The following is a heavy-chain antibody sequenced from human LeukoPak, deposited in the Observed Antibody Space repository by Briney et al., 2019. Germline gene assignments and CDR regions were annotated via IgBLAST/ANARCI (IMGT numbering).Heavy chain of an antibody. CDR3: ASSKTPWIQLWFFDI. CDR1: GDSINGFY. CDR2: IYYSGNT. V-gene: IGHV4-59*01. J-gene: IGHJ3*02. Sequence: PSETLSLTCTVSGDSINGFYWNWIRQPPGKGLEWIGYIYYSGNTNYNPSLKSRVTMSVDTSTNQFSLKLSSVTAADTAVYYCASSKTPWIQLWFFDIWGQGTVVTVSS. D-gene: IGHD5-18*01.